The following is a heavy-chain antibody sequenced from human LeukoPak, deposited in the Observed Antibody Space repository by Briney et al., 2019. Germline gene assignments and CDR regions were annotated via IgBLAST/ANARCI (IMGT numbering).Heavy chain of an antibody. V-gene: IGHV4-59*01. D-gene: IGHD3-9*01. Sequence: PSETLSLTCTVSGGSINTYYWGWIRQTPGKGLEWIGYIYSRGSANYNPSLKSRVTISVDTSKNQFSLKLTSVTAADTAVYYCARGFDDYDVLLGYEYWGQGILVTVSS. J-gene: IGHJ4*02. CDR3: ARGFDDYDVLLGYEY. CDR2: IYSRGSA. CDR1: GGSINTYY.